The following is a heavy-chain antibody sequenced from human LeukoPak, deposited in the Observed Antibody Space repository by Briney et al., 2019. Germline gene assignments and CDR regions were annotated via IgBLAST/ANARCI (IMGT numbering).Heavy chain of an antibody. CDR1: GFTFSSYT. Sequence: GGSLRLSCAASGFTFSSYTMSWVRQAPGQGLEWVSAISGSGGSTYYADSVKVRFTISRDNSKNTLYLQMNSLRAEDTAVYYCAKGEEYSSGWYDAFDIWGQGTMVTVSS. V-gene: IGHV3-23*01. J-gene: IGHJ3*02. CDR3: AKGEEYSSGWYDAFDI. CDR2: ISGSGGST. D-gene: IGHD6-19*01.